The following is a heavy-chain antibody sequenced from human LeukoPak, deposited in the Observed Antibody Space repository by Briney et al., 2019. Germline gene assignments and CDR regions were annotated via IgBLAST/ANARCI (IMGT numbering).Heavy chain of an antibody. CDR3: AREGTGYYYDSSGSHPDY. Sequence: GGSLRLSCAASGFTFSSYGMHWVRQAPGKGLEWVAVIWYDGSNKYYADSVKGRFTISRDNSKNTLYLQMNSLRAEDTAVYYCAREGTGYYYDSSGSHPDYWGQGTLVTVSS. CDR2: IWYDGSNK. CDR1: GFTFSSYG. V-gene: IGHV3-33*01. D-gene: IGHD3-22*01. J-gene: IGHJ4*02.